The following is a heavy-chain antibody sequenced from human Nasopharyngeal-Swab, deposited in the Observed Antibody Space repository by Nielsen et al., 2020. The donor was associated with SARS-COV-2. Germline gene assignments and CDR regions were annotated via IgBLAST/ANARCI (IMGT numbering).Heavy chain of an antibody. Sequence: GGSLRLSCAASGFTFSSYGMHWVRQAPGKGLEWVAVIWYDGSNKYYAGSVKGRFTISRDNSKNTLYLQMNSLRAEDTAVYYCAGGMRESSSSPYYYYYGMDVWGQGTTVTVSS. V-gene: IGHV3-33*01. J-gene: IGHJ6*02. D-gene: IGHD6-6*01. CDR3: AGGMRESSSSPYYYYYGMDV. CDR2: IWYDGSNK. CDR1: GFTFSSYG.